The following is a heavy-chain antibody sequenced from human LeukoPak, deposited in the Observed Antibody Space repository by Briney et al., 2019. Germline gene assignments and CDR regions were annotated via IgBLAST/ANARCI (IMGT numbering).Heavy chain of an antibody. Sequence: GGSLRLSCGASGFTFSSYSMNWVRQTPGKGLEWVSSISSSSSYIYYADSVEGRFTISRDNAQNSLYLQMNSLRAEDTAVYYCARDSSIAVAGNFDYWGQGTLVTVSS. D-gene: IGHD6-19*01. CDR1: GFTFSSYS. V-gene: IGHV3-21*01. J-gene: IGHJ4*02. CDR2: ISSSSSYI. CDR3: ARDSSIAVAGNFDY.